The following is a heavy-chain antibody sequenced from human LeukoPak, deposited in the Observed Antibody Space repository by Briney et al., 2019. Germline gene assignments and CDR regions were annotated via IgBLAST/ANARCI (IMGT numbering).Heavy chain of an antibody. CDR2: IYGSGST. CDR3: ARETSGSAGY. V-gene: IGHV3-53*01. D-gene: IGHD5-12*01. CDR1: GFXVSSNY. J-gene: IGHJ4*02. Sequence: GGSLRLSCAASGFXVSSNYISWARQAPGKGLEWVSVIYGSGSTYYTDSVKGRFTISRDNSKNTLYLQMNSLRAGDTAVYYCARETSGSAGYWGQGTLVTVSS.